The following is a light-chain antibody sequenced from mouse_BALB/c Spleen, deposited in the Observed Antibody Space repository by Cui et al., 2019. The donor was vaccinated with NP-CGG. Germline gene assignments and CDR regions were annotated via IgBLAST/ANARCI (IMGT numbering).Light chain of an antibody. V-gene: IGLV1*01. CDR1: TGAVTTSNY. J-gene: IGLJ1*01. CDR3: ALWYSNHWV. Sequence: QAVVTQESALTTSPGETVTLTCRSSTGAVTTSNYAKWVQEKPDHLFTGLIGGTNNRAPGVPARFSGSLIGDKAALTITGAQLEDEAIYFCALWYSNHWVFGGGTKLTVL. CDR2: GTN.